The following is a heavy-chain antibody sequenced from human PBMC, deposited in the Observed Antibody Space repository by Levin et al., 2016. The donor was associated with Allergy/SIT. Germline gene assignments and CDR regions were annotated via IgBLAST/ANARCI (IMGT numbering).Heavy chain of an antibody. CDR2: IDPSDSET. D-gene: IGHD3-10*01. V-gene: IGHV5-10-1*01. CDR3: VRHGVAPTPMDYYYFYTDV. Sequence: VRQMPGKGLEWMGRIDPSDSETKYSPSFQGHVTMSVDKSISTTYLQWSRLEASDTSMYYCVRHGVAPTPMDYYYFYTDVWGTGTTVTVSS. J-gene: IGHJ6*03.